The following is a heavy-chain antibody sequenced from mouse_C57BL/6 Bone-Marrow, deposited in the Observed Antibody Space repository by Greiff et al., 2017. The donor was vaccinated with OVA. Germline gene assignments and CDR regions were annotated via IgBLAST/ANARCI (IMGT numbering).Heavy chain of an antibody. D-gene: IGHD2-1*01. CDR3: TREDGNYYYAMDY. CDR1: GYTFTDYE. J-gene: IGHJ4*01. V-gene: IGHV1-15*01. Sequence: QVQLQQPGAELVKPGASVKLSCKASGYTFTDYEMHWVKQTPVHGLEWIGAIDPETGGTAYNQKFKGKAILTADKSSSTAYMELRSLTSEDSAVYYCTREDGNYYYAMDYWGQGTSVTVSS. CDR2: IDPETGGT.